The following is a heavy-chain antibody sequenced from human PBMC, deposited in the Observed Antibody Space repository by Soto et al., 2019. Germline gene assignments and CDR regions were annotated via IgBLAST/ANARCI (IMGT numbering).Heavy chain of an antibody. CDR3: AKDRLGGNFDY. Sequence: DVQVLDSGGGLVQPGGSLRLSCAASGFTFNNYAMNWVRQAPGKGLEWVATISGTGGSTYYADSVKGRFTISRDNSKNTLYLQMNSLRVEDTAVYYCAKDRLGGNFDYWGQGTQVTVSS. J-gene: IGHJ4*02. CDR2: ISGTGGST. V-gene: IGHV3-23*01. CDR1: GFTFNNYA.